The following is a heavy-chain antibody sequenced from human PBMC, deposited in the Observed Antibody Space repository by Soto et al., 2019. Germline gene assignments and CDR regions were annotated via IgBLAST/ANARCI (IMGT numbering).Heavy chain of an antibody. CDR3: AKDNRTGTTPRLYYFEY. CDR2: LLYDGSYK. Sequence: QVQLVEFGGGVVQPGRSLRLSCVASGFSFNTNGMHWVRQAPGKGLERVADLLYDGSYKNYADSVKGRFAISRENSKNTLYLQMNSLRSEETAVYYWAKDNRTGTTPRLYYFEYWGQGTLVTVSS. J-gene: IGHJ4*02. CDR1: GFSFNTNG. D-gene: IGHD1-1*01. V-gene: IGHV3-30*18.